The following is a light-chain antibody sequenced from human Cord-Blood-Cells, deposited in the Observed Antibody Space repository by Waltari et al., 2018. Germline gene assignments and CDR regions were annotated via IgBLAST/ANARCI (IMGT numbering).Light chain of an antibody. CDR2: EVS. CDR3: SSYTSSSTPCV. V-gene: IGLV2-14*01. Sequence: QSALTQPSSVSASPGQSITISCPGPSSDVGGYNYVSWYQQHPGKAPKLMIYEVSNRPSGVSNRFSGSKSGNTASLTISGLQAEDEADYYCSSYTSSSTPCVFGTGTKVTVL. J-gene: IGLJ1*01. CDR1: SSDVGGYNY.